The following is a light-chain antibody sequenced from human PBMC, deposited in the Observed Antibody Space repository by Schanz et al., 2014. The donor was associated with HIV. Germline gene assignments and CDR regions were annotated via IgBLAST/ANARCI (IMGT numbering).Light chain of an antibody. V-gene: IGLV2-8*01. CDR2: EVS. CDR1: SSDVGGYNY. Sequence: QSVLTQPASVSGSPGQSITISCTGTSSDVGGYNYVSWYQQRPGKAPKLMIYEVSKRPSGVPDRFSGSKSGNTASLTVSGLQAEDEADYYCSSYAGSNNVVFGGGTKLTVL. CDR3: SSYAGSNNVV. J-gene: IGLJ2*01.